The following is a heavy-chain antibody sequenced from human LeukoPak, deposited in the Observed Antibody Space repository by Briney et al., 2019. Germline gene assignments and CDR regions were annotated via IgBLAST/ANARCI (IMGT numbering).Heavy chain of an antibody. Sequence: PSETLSLTCAVSGGSISSGGYSWSWMRQPPGKGLVWIGYICHSGTTNYNPSLRSPVIISMDTSKNQFSLRLSSVTAADSALYYCARSIVVVVAADASYYYGMDVWGRGTTVTVSS. CDR3: ARSIVVVVAADASYYYGMDV. V-gene: IGHV4-30-2*01. CDR2: ICHSGTT. D-gene: IGHD2-15*01. J-gene: IGHJ6*02. CDR1: GGSISSGGYS.